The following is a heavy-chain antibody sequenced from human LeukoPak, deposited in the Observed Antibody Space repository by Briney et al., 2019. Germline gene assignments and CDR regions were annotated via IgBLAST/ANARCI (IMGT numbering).Heavy chain of an antibody. CDR3: ASLSSYSSGWYEIDY. V-gene: IGHV4-39*01. Sequence: PSETLSLTCTVSGGSISSSSYYWGWIRQPPGKGLEWIGSIYYSGSTYYNPSLKSRVTISVDTSKNQFSLKLSSVTAADTAVYYCASLSSYSSGWYEIDYWGQGTLVTVSS. D-gene: IGHD6-19*01. J-gene: IGHJ4*02. CDR2: IYYSGST. CDR1: GGSISSSSYY.